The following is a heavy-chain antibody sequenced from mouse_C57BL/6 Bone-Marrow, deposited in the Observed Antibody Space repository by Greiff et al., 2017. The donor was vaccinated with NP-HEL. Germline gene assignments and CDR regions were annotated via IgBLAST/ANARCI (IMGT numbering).Heavy chain of an antibody. CDR2: IWGGGST. Sequence: VMLVESGPGLVAPSQSLSITCTVSGFSLTSYGVDWVRQPPGKGLEWLGVIWGGGSTNYNSALMSRLSISKDNSKSQVFLKMNSLQTDDTAMYYCAKHEEPVVATDYAMDYWGQGTSVTVSS. CDR1: GFSLTSYG. J-gene: IGHJ4*01. V-gene: IGHV2-9*01. D-gene: IGHD1-1*01. CDR3: AKHEEPVVATDYAMDY.